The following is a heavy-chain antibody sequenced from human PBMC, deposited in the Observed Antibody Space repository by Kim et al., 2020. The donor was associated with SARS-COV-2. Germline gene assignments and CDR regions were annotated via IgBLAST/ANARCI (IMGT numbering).Heavy chain of an antibody. CDR3: ARRESITSIVPGAYDI. V-gene: IGHV4-39*01. Sequence: SETLSLTCSVSGGPITSSNYYWGWIRQPPGKGLEWIGSTYASGTTHYNPSLKSRLTVSVDTSQNQLSLKLTSVTAADTAIYYCARRESITSIVPGAYDIWGQGTMVTVSS. CDR2: TYASGTT. CDR1: GGPITSSNYY. D-gene: IGHD3-22*01. J-gene: IGHJ3*02.